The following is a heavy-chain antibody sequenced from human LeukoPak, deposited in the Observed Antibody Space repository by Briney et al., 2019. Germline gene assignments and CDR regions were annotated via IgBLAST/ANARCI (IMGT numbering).Heavy chain of an antibody. CDR3: ARGYCSGGNCLFDY. Sequence: PSETLSLTCAVYGGSFSGYYWSWIRQPPGKGLEWIGEINHSGSTNYNPSLKSRVTISVDTSKNQFSLKLSSVTAADTAVYYCARGYCSGGNCLFDYWGKGTLVTVSS. J-gene: IGHJ4*02. D-gene: IGHD2-15*01. V-gene: IGHV4-34*01. CDR2: INHSGST. CDR1: GGSFSGYY.